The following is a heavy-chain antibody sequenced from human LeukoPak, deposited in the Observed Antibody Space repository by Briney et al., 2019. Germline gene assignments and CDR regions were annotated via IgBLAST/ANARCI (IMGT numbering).Heavy chain of an antibody. D-gene: IGHD3-3*01. CDR1: GYTLTELS. Sequence: ASVKVSCTVSGYTLTELSMHWVRQAPGKGLEWMGGFDPEDGETIYAQKFQGRVTMTEDTSTDTAYMELSSLRSEDTAVYYCATAYFWSGYSKLPEDWYFDLWGRGTLVTVSS. J-gene: IGHJ2*01. V-gene: IGHV1-24*01. CDR2: FDPEDGET. CDR3: ATAYFWSGYSKLPEDWYFDL.